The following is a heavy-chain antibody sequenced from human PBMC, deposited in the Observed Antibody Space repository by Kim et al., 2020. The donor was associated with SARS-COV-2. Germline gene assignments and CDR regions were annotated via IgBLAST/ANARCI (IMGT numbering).Heavy chain of an antibody. V-gene: IGHV3-15*01. Sequence: AVKDRFIVSRDDSKNTLSLQMNSLKTEDTSVYYCSTVGGYYDSSVFYPVDYWGQGTLVTVSS. J-gene: IGHJ4*02. CDR3: STVGGYYDSSVFYPVDY. D-gene: IGHD3-22*01.